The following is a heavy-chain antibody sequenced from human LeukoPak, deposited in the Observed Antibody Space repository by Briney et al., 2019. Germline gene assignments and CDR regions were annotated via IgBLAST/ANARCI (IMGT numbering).Heavy chain of an antibody. CDR2: INHSGST. CDR3: ARGLKGVGYSYGLSNRVTYFDY. CDR1: GGSFSGYY. D-gene: IGHD5-18*01. V-gene: IGHV4-34*01. J-gene: IGHJ4*02. Sequence: SETLSLTCAVYGGSFSGYYWSWIRQAPGKGLEWIGEINHSGSTNYNPSLKSRVTISVDTSENQFSLKLSSVTAADTAVYYCARGLKGVGYSYGLSNRVTYFDYWGQGTLVTVSS.